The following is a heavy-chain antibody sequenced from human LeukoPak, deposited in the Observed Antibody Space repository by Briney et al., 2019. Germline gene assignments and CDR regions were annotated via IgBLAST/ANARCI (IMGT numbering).Heavy chain of an antibody. V-gene: IGHV3-21*01. CDR2: ISSSSSYI. J-gene: IGHJ4*02. Sequence: GGSLRLSCVASGFTFSRYAMNWVRQAPGKGLEWVSSISSSSSYIYYADSVKGRFTISRDNAKNSLYLQMNSLRAEDTAVYYCARGRGAAALDYWGQGTLVTVSS. CDR1: GFTFSRYA. D-gene: IGHD6-13*01. CDR3: ARGRGAAALDY.